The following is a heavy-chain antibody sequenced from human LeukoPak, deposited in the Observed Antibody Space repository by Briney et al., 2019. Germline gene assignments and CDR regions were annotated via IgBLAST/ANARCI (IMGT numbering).Heavy chain of an antibody. D-gene: IGHD2-15*01. J-gene: IGHJ5*02. CDR2: IYTSGST. Sequence: SETLSLTCTVSGGSISSYYWSWIRQPAGKGLEWIGRIYTSGSTNYNPSLKSRVTISVDKSKNQFSLKLSSVTAADTAVYYCARGHSSVVAAANWFDPWGQGTLVTVSS. V-gene: IGHV4-4*07. CDR3: ARGHSSVVAAANWFDP. CDR1: GGSISSYY.